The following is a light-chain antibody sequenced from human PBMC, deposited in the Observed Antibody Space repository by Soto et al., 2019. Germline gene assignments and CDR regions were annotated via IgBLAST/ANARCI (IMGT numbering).Light chain of an antibody. CDR1: QSVSSGS. CDR3: QHYGSSPT. Sequence: IVLTQSPGTLSLSPGERATLSCRASQSVSSGSLAWYQQKRGQAPRVIIYRASNRATGIPDRFSGSGSGTDFTLTISRLEPEDCAVYFCQHYGSSPTFGQGTKVEIK. J-gene: IGKJ1*01. V-gene: IGKV3-20*01. CDR2: RAS.